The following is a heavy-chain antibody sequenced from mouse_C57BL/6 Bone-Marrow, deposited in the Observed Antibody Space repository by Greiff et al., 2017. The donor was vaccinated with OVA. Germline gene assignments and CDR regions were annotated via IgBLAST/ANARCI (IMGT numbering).Heavy chain of an antibody. CDR2: LRSKSNNYAT. J-gene: IGHJ4*01. Sequence: EVKLVESGGGLVQPKGSLKLSCAASGFSFNTYAMNWVRQAPGKGLEWVARLRSKSNNYATYYADSVKARFTISRDDSESMLYLQMDNFTTEDTAMYYCVRHRGNSIYLCYAMDYWGQGTSVTVSS. D-gene: IGHD2-5*01. CDR1: GFSFNTYA. CDR3: VRHRGNSIYLCYAMDY. V-gene: IGHV10-1*01.